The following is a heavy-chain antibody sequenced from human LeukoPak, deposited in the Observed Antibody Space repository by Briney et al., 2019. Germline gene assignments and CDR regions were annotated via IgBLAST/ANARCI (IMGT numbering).Heavy chain of an antibody. CDR3: TRAVAGHPD. V-gene: IGHV4-34*01. CDR1: GVPFSNYY. D-gene: IGHD6-19*01. CDR2: INHSGYT. J-gene: IGHJ4*02. Sequence: PSETLSLTCAVSGVPFSNYYWSWVRQSPTKGLEWIGEINHSGYTNYNPSLKSRVTISIDTSKNQFSLMLTSVIAADTAVYYCTRAVAGHPDWGQGTLVTVSS.